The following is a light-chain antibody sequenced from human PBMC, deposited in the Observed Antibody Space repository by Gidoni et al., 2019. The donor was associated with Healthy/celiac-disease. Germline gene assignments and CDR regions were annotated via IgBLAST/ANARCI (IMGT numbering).Light chain of an antibody. V-gene: IGKV3-11*01. Sequence: EIVLTQSPATLSLSPGERATLSCRASQSVSSYLAWYQQKPGQAPRLLIYDASNRATGIPARFSVSGSVTDFTLTISSLEPEDFAVYYCQQRSNWPPRTFGGGTKVEIK. CDR1: QSVSSY. J-gene: IGKJ4*01. CDR2: DAS. CDR3: QQRSNWPPRT.